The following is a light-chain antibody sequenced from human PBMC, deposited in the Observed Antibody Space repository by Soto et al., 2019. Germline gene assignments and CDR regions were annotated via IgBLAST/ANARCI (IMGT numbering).Light chain of an antibody. CDR3: SSYTISRTPYV. CDR2: DVT. J-gene: IGLJ1*01. V-gene: IGLV2-14*03. CDR1: SSDVGGYDY. Sequence: QSALTQPASVSGSPGQSITISCTGTSSDVGGYDYVSWYQQHPGRPPKLVISDVTNRPSGVSNRFSGSKSDNTASLTISGLQAEDEAVYYCSSYTISRTPYVFGPGTKLTVL.